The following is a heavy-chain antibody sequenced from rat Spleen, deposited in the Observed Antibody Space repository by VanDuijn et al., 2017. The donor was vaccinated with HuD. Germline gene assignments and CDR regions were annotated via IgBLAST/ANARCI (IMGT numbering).Heavy chain of an antibody. J-gene: IGHJ2*01. CDR1: GFSLTSYN. Sequence: QVQLKESGPGLVQPSQTLSLTCTVAGFSLTSYNVHWVRQPPGKGLEWLGVIWNTGGTRYNSALKSRLSISKDTSKSQVFLKMNSLQTEDTATYYCARDELTGGTGDWGQGVMVTVSS. CDR3: ARDELTGGTGD. V-gene: IGHV2-41*01. D-gene: IGHD5-1*01. CDR2: IWNTGGT.